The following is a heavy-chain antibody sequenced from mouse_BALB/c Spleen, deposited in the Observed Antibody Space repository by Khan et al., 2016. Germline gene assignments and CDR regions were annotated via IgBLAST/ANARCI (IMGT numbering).Heavy chain of an antibody. CDR1: GDSITSGF. V-gene: IGHV3-8*02. CDR3: ARVYDDYYYAMDY. CDR2: ISYSGST. J-gene: IGHJ4*01. Sequence: EVKLVESGPSLVKPSQTLSLTCSVTGDSITSGFWNWIRKFPGNKLEYMGYISYSGSTYYYPSLKSRISTTRDTSKNQYYLQLNSVTTEDTATYYCARVYDDYYYAMDYWGQGTSVNVSS. D-gene: IGHD2-3*01.